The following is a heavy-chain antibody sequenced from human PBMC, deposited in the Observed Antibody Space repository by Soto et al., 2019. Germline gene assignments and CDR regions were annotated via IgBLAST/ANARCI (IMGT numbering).Heavy chain of an antibody. CDR2: IKQDGSQT. CDR1: GFTFNYFW. Sequence: EVQLVESGGGLVQPGGSLRLSCVASGFTFNYFWMTWVRQTPGKGLEWVAKIKQDGSQTYYADSVQGRFFISRDDPKNSVYLQMDLLRVEDSAVYYCARGAECSLSRCDGWGPNWFDSWGQGTLVTVSS. D-gene: IGHD2-21*02. V-gene: IGHV3-7*01. J-gene: IGHJ5*01. CDR3: ARGAECSLSRCDGWGPNWFDS.